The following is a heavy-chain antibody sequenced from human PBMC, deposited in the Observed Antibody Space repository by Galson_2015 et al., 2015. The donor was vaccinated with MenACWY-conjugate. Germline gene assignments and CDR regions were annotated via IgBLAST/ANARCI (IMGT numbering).Heavy chain of an antibody. CDR2: INPNSGGT. J-gene: IGHJ3*02. D-gene: IGHD4-17*01. V-gene: IGHV1-2*04. CDR1: GYTFTAYY. Sequence: SVKVSCKASGYTFTAYYMHWVRQAPGQGLEWIGWINPNSGGTYYAQKFQGWVTMARDTSISTAYMELSRLRSDDTAVYYCARGDDYGDYVRALDIWGQGTMVTVSS. CDR3: ARGDDYGDYVRALDI.